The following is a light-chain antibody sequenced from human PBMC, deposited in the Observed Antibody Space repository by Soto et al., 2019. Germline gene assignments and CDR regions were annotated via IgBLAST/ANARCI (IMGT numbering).Light chain of an antibody. Sequence: QLVLTQSPSASASLGASVKLTCTLSSGHSSYAIAWHQQQPEKGPRYLMKLNSDGSHSKGDGIPDRFSGSSSGAERYLTISSLQSEDEANYYCPTWGTGIWVFGGGTKLTVL. CDR3: PTWGTGIWV. CDR1: SGHSSYA. V-gene: IGLV4-69*01. J-gene: IGLJ3*02. CDR2: LNSDGSH.